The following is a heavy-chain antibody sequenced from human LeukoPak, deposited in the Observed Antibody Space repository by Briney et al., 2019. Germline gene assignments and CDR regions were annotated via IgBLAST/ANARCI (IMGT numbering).Heavy chain of an antibody. D-gene: IGHD4-17*01. J-gene: IGHJ6*03. V-gene: IGHV3-7*01. CDR2: IKQDGSDI. Sequence: PGGSLRLSCAASGFTFNGFWMSWVHQAPGKGLEWVANIKQDGSDIYYLGSVRGRFTISRDNAMNPLYLQMNSLRAEDTAVYYCTRDALYGDPSYYYMDVWGKGTTVTVSS. CDR3: TRDALYGDPSYYYMDV. CDR1: GFTFNGFW.